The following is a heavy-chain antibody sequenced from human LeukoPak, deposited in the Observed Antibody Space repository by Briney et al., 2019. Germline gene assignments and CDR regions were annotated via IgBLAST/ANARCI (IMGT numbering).Heavy chain of an antibody. J-gene: IGHJ6*02. CDR2: MNPNSGNT. CDR1: GYTFTSYD. V-gene: IGHV1-8*01. Sequence: ASVKVSCKASGYTFTSYDINWVRQATGQGLEWMGWMNPNSGNTGYAQKFQGRVTMTGNTSISTAYMELSSLRSEDTAVYYCARRPYYYYYYGMDVWGQGTTVTVPS. CDR3: ARRPYYYYYYGMDV.